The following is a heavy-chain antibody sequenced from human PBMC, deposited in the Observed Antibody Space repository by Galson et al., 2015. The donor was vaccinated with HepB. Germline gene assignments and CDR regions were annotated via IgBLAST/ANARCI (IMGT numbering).Heavy chain of an antibody. CDR2: IKPNSGGT. Sequence: SVKVSCKASGYTFTGYYMHWVRQAPGQGLEWMGRIKPNSGGTNYAQKFQGRVTMTRHTSISTAYMELSRLRSDDTAVYYCARGYYDLWRGYYQGLSYWGQGTLVTVSS. J-gene: IGHJ4*02. CDR3: ARGYYDLWRGYYQGLSY. D-gene: IGHD3-3*01. CDR1: GYTFTGYY. V-gene: IGHV1-2*06.